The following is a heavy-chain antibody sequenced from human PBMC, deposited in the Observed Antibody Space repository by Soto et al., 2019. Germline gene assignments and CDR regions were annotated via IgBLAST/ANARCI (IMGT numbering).Heavy chain of an antibody. CDR1: GGTFSSYT. J-gene: IGHJ6*02. V-gene: IGHV1-69*02. Sequence: QVQLVQSGAEVKKPVSSVKVSCKASGGTFSSYTISWVRQAPGQGLEWMGRIIPILGIANYAQKFQGRVTITADKSTSTAYMELSSLRSEDTAVYYCASAAADPYYGMDVWGQGTTVTVSS. CDR3: ASAAADPYYGMDV. CDR2: IIPILGIA. D-gene: IGHD6-13*01.